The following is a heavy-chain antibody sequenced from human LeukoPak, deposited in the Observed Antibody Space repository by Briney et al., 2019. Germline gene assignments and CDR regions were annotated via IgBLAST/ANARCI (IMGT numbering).Heavy chain of an antibody. CDR1: GFTFSTYA. V-gene: IGHV3-23*01. J-gene: IGHJ3*02. D-gene: IGHD6-13*01. Sequence: GGSLRLSCAASGFTFSTYAMSWVRQAPGKGLEWVSAINGRSSTIYYVDSVKGRFTVSRDNSKNTLYLQMNSLRAEDTAVYYCAARSAIAAAGSYAFDKWGQGTMVSVFS. CDR3: AARSAIAAAGSYAFDK. CDR2: INGRSSTI.